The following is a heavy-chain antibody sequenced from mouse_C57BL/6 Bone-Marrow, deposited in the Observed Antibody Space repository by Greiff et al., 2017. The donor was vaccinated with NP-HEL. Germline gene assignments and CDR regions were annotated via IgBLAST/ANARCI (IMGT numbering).Heavy chain of an antibody. CDR1: GFTFSDYY. V-gene: IGHV5-12*01. CDR3: ARHGELGPWYFDV. CDR2: ISNGGGST. J-gene: IGHJ1*03. Sequence: EVKVEESGGGLVQPGGSLKLSCAASGFTFSDYYMYWVRQTPEKRRGWVAYISNGGGSTYYPDTVKGRFTISRDNAKNTLYLQMSRLKSEDTAMYYCARHGELGPWYFDVWGTGTTVTVSS. D-gene: IGHD4-1*01.